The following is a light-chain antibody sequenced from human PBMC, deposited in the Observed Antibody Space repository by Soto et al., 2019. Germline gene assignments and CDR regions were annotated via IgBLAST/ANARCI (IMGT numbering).Light chain of an antibody. V-gene: IGKV3-15*01. CDR1: QSINTK. CDR2: DAS. CDR3: QQYDQWWT. J-gene: IGKJ1*01. Sequence: EIVITQAPATLSVSPGEGATFSCRASQSINTKIAWYQLKPGQAPRLLIYDASIRATGIPARFSGSGSGTEFSLTINRLQSEDFGVYFCQQYDQWWTFGQGTKVDIK.